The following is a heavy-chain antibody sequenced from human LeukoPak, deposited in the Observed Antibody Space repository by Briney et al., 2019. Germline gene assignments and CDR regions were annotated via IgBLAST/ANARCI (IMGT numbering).Heavy chain of an antibody. CDR3: ARDLSGKYPETFYFDY. Sequence: PGGSLRLSCAASGFTFSSYWMNWVRQAPGKGLVWVSRIKNDGSSANYADSVKGRFTISRDNARSTLCLQMNSLRVEDTAVYYCARDLSGKYPETFYFDYWGRGTLVTASS. CDR1: GFTFSSYW. D-gene: IGHD6-19*01. J-gene: IGHJ4*02. CDR2: IKNDGSSA. V-gene: IGHV3-74*01.